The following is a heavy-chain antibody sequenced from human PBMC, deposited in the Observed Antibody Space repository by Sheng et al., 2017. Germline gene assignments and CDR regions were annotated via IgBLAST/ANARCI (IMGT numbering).Heavy chain of an antibody. J-gene: IGHJ4*03. CDR1: GFTLSTYW. V-gene: IGHV3-7*01. CDR2: IKQDGSEK. CDR3: VSGSRGGYRDY. Sequence: EVQLVESGGGLVQPGGSLRLSCAASGFTLSTYWMNWVRQAPGKGLEWVANIKQDGSEKYYVDSVKGRFTISRDNAKNSLYLEMNSLRAEDTAVYYCVSGSRGGYRDYWGPG. D-gene: IGHD5-12*01.